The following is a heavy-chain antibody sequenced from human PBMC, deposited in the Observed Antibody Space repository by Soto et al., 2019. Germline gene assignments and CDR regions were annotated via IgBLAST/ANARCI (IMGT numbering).Heavy chain of an antibody. CDR2: ISAYNGNT. J-gene: IGHJ4*02. V-gene: IGHV1-18*01. CDR3: ARDYPDYYDPRGDFDY. CDR1: GYTFTSYG. Sequence: QVQLVQSGAEVKKPGASVKVSCKASGYTFTSYGISWVRQAPGQGLEWMGWISAYNGNTNYAQKLQGRVTMTTDTYTSTTYMELRSLRSDDTAVYYCARDYPDYYDPRGDFDYWGQGTLVTVSS. D-gene: IGHD3-22*01.